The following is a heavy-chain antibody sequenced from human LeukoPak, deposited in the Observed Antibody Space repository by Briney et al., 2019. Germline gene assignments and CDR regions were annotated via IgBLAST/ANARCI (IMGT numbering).Heavy chain of an antibody. V-gene: IGHV4-59*08. CDR2: IYYSGST. Sequence: SETLSLTCTVSGGSISSYYWSWIRQPPGKGLEWIGYIYYSGSTNYNPSLKSRVTISVDTSKNQFSPKLSSVTAADTAVYYCARLRTPNYDSSGYPIFDYWGQGTLVTVSS. CDR1: GGSISSYY. J-gene: IGHJ4*02. D-gene: IGHD3-22*01. CDR3: ARLRTPNYDSSGYPIFDY.